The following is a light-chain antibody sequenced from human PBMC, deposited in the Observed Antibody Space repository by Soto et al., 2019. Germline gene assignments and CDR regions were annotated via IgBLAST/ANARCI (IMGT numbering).Light chain of an antibody. CDR2: AAS. V-gene: IGKV1-39*01. CDR3: QQSFKTPPT. CDR1: QSIGDN. Sequence: DIQMTQSPSSLSASVGDRVTITCRASQSIGDNLNWYQLKPGTAPNLLIYAASNLQSGVPSRFSGSGSGTNFSLTISNLQPEDFVSFFYQQSFKTPPTFGGGTKVDI. J-gene: IGKJ4*01.